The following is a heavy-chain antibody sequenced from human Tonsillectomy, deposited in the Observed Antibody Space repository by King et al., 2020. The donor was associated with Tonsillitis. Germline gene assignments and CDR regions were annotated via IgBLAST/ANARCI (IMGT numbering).Heavy chain of an antibody. CDR1: GFTFSNSA. CDR2: ITSSGSRT. Sequence: VQLVESGGDLVQPGGSLRLSCAASGFTFSNSAMNWVRQAPGKGLEWVSGITSSGSRTYYADSVKGRFTISRDNSKNTLHLQMNSPRAEDTATYYCAKDFGRFCGCDCSLLDYGGLGTLVTVPS. CDR3: AKDFGRFCGCDCSLLDY. D-gene: IGHD2-21*02. V-gene: IGHV3-23*04. J-gene: IGHJ4*02.